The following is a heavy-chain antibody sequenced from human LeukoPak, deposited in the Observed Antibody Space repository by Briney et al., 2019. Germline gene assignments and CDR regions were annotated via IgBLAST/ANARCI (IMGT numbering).Heavy chain of an antibody. CDR3: ARGGSSRWLDAFDI. CDR2: IYTSGST. Sequence: SETLSLTCTVSGGSISSYYWSWIRQPAGKGLEWIGRIYTSGSTNYNPSLKSRVTMSVDTSKNQFSLKLSSVTAADTAVYYCARGGSSRWLDAFDIWGQGTMVTVSS. CDR1: GGSISSYY. D-gene: IGHD5-24*01. J-gene: IGHJ3*02. V-gene: IGHV4-4*07.